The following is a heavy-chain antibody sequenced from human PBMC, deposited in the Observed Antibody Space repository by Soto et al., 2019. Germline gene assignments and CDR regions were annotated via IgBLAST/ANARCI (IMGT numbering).Heavy chain of an antibody. D-gene: IGHD3-22*01. CDR3: ARDEGYYYDSSGYDY. Sequence: ASVKVSCKASGYTFTSYGISWVRQAPGQGLEWMGWISAYNGNTNYAQKLQGRVTMTTDTSTSTAYMELRSLRSDDTAVYYCARDEGYYYDSSGYDYWGQGTLLTVSS. J-gene: IGHJ4*02. CDR1: GYTFTSYG. V-gene: IGHV1-18*01. CDR2: ISAYNGNT.